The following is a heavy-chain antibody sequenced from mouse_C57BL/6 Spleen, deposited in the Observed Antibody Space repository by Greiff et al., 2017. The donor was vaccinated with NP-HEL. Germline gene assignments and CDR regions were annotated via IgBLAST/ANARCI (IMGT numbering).Heavy chain of an antibody. CDR1: GYTFTEYT. V-gene: IGHV1-9*01. Sequence: QVQLQQSGAELVKPGASVKLSCKASGYTFTEYTIHWVKQRSGQGLEWIGEILPGSGSTNYNEKFKGKATFTADTSSNTAYMQLSSLTTEDSAIYYCARVRAYDAMDYWGHGTSVTVSS. CDR2: ILPGSGST. D-gene: IGHD3-3*01. CDR3: ARVRAYDAMDY. J-gene: IGHJ4*01.